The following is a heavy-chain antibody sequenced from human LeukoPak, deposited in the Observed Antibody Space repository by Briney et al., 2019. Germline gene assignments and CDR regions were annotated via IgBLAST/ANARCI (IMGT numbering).Heavy chain of an antibody. CDR3: AREKMATSEFDY. CDR1: GFAFSSYA. J-gene: IGHJ4*02. V-gene: IGHV3-30*01. D-gene: IGHD5-24*01. CDR2: ISYDGSNK. Sequence: PGGSLRLSCAASGFAFSSYAMHWVRQAPGKGLEWVAVISYDGSNKYYADSVKGRFTISRDNSKNTLYLQMNSLRAEDTAVYYCAREKMATSEFDYWGQGTLVTVSS.